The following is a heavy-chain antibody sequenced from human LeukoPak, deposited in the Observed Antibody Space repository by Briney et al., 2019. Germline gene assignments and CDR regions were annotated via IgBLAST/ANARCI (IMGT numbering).Heavy chain of an antibody. CDR3: ARGGNYYDSSGYYTYYYYYYMDV. V-gene: IGHV4-34*01. Sequence: SETLSLTCAVYGGSFSGYYWSWIRQPPGKGLEWIGEINHSGSTNYNPSLKSRATISVDTSKNQFSLKLSSVTAADTAVYYCARGGNYYDSSGYYTYYYYYYMDVWGKGTTVTVSS. CDR2: INHSGST. CDR1: GGSFSGYY. D-gene: IGHD3-22*01. J-gene: IGHJ6*03.